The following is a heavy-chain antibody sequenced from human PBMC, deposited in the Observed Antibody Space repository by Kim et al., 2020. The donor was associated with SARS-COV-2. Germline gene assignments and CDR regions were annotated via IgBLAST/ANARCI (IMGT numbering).Heavy chain of an antibody. J-gene: IGHJ6*02. Sequence: PSLKSRVTIAVDTSKNQFSLKLSSVTAADTAVYYCARQITSANYYYGMDVWGQGTTVTVSS. CDR3: ARQITSANYYYGMDV. D-gene: IGHD3-16*01. V-gene: IGHV4-31*02.